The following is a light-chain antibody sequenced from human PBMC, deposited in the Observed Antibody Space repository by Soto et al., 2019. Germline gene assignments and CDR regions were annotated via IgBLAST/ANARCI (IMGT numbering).Light chain of an antibody. J-gene: IGKJ4*01. CDR2: DAS. CDR1: QDISNY. V-gene: IGKV1-33*01. CDR3: QQYDNLTLT. Sequence: DIQMTQSPSSMSASVGDRVTITCQASQDISNYLNWYQQKPGKAPKLLIYDASNLETGVPSRFSGSGSGTDGTFTISSLQNEDIATYYCQQYDNLTLTFGGGTKVDIK.